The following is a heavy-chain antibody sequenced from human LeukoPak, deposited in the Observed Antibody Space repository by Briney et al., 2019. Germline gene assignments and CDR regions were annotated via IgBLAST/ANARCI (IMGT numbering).Heavy chain of an antibody. J-gene: IGHJ4*02. CDR3: ARVQAIDALFDY. CDR2: IYYSGST. V-gene: IGHV4-31*03. CDR1: GGSISSGGYY. Sequence: PSETLSLTCTVSGGSISSGGYYWSWIRQHPGKGLEWIGYIYYSGSTYYNPPLKSRVTISVDTSKNQFSLKLSSVTAADTAVYYCARVQAIDALFDYWGQGTLVTVSS.